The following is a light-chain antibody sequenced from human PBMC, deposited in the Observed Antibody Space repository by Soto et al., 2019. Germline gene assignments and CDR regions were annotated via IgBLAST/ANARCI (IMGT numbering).Light chain of an antibody. V-gene: IGLV2-14*01. CDR2: DVS. J-gene: IGLJ2*01. CDR1: SSDVGGYNY. Sequence: QSALTQPASVSGSPGQSITISCTGTSSDVGGYNYVSWYQQHPGKAPKLMIYDVSNRPSGVSDRFSGSKSGNTASLNNSGLQAEDEADYDCSSYTSSSTSVVFGGGTKLTV. CDR3: SSYTSSSTSVV.